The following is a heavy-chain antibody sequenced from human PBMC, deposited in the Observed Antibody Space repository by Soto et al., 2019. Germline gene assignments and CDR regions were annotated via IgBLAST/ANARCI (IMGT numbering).Heavy chain of an antibody. CDR2: SSMNDAYT. J-gene: IGHJ4*02. Sequence: GGSLRLSRAAPGFTFSGHAISWVPPAPGKGLEWVSTSSMNDAYTHIADSVEGRFTISRDNSKNTMYLQMTYLRAEDTAVYYCAKALFSHNGGEVFDSWGQGTLVTVSS. CDR3: AKALFSHNGGEVFDS. V-gene: IGHV3-23*01. D-gene: IGHD1-20*01. CDR1: GFTFSGHA.